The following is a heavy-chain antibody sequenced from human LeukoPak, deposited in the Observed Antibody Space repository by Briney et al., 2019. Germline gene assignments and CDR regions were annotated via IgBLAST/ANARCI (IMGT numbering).Heavy chain of an antibody. Sequence: PGGSLRLSCAASGFTFSSYAMSWVRQAPGKGMEWVSVISGSGGSTYYADSVKGRFTISRDNSKNTLYLQMNSLRAEDTAVYYCAKTGPTSGYYTCFDYWGQGTLVTVSS. CDR2: ISGSGGST. CDR1: GFTFSSYA. J-gene: IGHJ4*02. V-gene: IGHV3-23*01. CDR3: AKTGPTSGYYTCFDY. D-gene: IGHD3-22*01.